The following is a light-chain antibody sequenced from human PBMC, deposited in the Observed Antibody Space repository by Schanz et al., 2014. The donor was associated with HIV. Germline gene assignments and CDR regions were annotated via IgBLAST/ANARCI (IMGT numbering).Light chain of an antibody. Sequence: DIQMTQSPSSLSASVGDRITITCRASQTINNYLNWYQQKPGKAPKLLIYAASSLQSGVPSRFSGSGSGTEFTLTISSLQPEDFATYYCQQLNSYRTFGQGTKVEIK. CDR2: AAS. CDR1: QTINNY. J-gene: IGKJ1*01. V-gene: IGKV1-17*01. CDR3: QQLNSYRT.